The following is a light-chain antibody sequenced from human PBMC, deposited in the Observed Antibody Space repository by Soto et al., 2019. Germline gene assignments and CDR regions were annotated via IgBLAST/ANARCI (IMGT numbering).Light chain of an antibody. CDR3: QQYGASPQT. CDR1: QSVSSSN. V-gene: IGKV3-20*01. J-gene: IGKJ1*01. Sequence: EIVLTQSPGTLSLSPGERATLSCRASQSVSSSNLAWYQQKPGQAPRLLIYSASSRATGIPDRFSGCGSGTGTDFTHTISRLEPEDFAVYYCQQYGASPQTFGQGTKVEVK. CDR2: SAS.